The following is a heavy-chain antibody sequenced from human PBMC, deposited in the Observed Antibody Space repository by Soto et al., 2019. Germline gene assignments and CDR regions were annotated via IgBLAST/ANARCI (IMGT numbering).Heavy chain of an antibody. CDR3: ARDLGYYESYGYFDY. Sequence: GGSLRLSCAASGFTFSDNYMSWIRQAPGKGLEWVSYISSSGSIIYYADSVKGRFTISRDNAKNSLYLQMNSLRAEDTAVYYCARDLGYYESYGYFDYWGQGALVTVSS. CDR1: GFTFSDNY. V-gene: IGHV3-11*01. CDR2: ISSSGSII. D-gene: IGHD3-22*01. J-gene: IGHJ4*02.